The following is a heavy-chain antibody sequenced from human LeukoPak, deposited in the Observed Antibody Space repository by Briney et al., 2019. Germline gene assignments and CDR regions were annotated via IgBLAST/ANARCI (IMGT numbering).Heavy chain of an antibody. CDR1: GFTFDDYA. Sequence: PGGSLRLSCAASGFTFDDYAMHWVRQAPGKGLEWVSLISGDGGTTYYADSVKGRFTVSRDNSKNSLYLQMNSLRTEDTALYYCAKGRYGSGSCYDYWGQGTLVTVSS. D-gene: IGHD3-10*01. V-gene: IGHV3-43*02. J-gene: IGHJ4*02. CDR3: AKGRYGSGSCYDY. CDR2: ISGDGGTT.